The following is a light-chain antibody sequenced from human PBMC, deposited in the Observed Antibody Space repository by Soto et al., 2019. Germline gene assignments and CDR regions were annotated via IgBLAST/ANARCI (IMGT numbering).Light chain of an antibody. CDR2: GAS. CDR3: QTYSSSPPDFT. Sequence: EIVLTQSPATLSLSPGERATLSCRASQSVSTNYLAWYQQRPGQAPSLLIFGASYRATGIPDWFSGRGSRIYFTLTISRLEPEDFAVYYCQTYSSSPPDFTSGPGTKVDSK. V-gene: IGKV3-20*01. CDR1: QSVSTNY. J-gene: IGKJ3*01.